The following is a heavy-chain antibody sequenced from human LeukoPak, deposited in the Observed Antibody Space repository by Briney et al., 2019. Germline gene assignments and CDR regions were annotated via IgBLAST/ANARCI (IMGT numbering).Heavy chain of an antibody. Sequence: GGSLRLSCAASGFTFSNYWMTWFRQAPGKGLEWVAKIKQDGSEQNYVDSVRGRFTISRDNAKNSLYLQMNSLRAEDTAVYYCTRRTGEYWGQGTLVTVSS. D-gene: IGHD1-14*01. CDR2: IKQDGSEQ. CDR3: TRRTGEY. CDR1: GFTFSNYW. V-gene: IGHV3-7*04. J-gene: IGHJ4*02.